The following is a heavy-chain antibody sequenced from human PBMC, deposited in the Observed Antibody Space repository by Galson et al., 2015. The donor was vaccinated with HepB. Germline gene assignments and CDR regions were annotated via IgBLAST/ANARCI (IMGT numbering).Heavy chain of an antibody. Sequence: SLRLSCAASGFNFGSYGIHWVRQAPGKGLEWVAVIWYDGSNEYYVDSVKGRFTISRDNSNNTVYLQMNSLRAEDTAVYFCARNYDILTGYYPSLDYWAQGTLVCVSS. D-gene: IGHD3-9*01. CDR1: GFNFGSYG. CDR3: ARNYDILTGYYPSLDY. CDR2: IWYDGSNE. V-gene: IGHV3-33*01. J-gene: IGHJ4*02.